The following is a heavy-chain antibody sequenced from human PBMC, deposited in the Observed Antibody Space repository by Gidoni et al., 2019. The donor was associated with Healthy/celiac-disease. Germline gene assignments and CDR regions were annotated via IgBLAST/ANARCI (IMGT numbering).Heavy chain of an antibody. D-gene: IGHD2-2*01. Sequence: QVQLQESGPGLVKPSETLSLTCTVSGGSISSYSWRWIRQPPGKGLEWIGYIYYSGSTNYNPALKRRVTISGDTAKNQVARKLSSVTAADTAVYYGARGGRYCSSTSCYFVAYYFDYWGQGTLVTVSS. V-gene: IGHV4-59*01. CDR3: ARGGRYCSSTSCYFVAYYFDY. CDR2: IYYSGST. CDR1: GGSISSYS. J-gene: IGHJ4*02.